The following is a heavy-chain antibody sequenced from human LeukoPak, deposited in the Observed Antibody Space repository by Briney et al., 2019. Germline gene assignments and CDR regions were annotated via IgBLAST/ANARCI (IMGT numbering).Heavy chain of an antibody. V-gene: IGHV1-18*01. J-gene: IGHJ5*02. CDR2: ISAYNGNT. CDR3: ARDPFRDWFDP. CDR1: GYTFSTNG. Sequence: ASVKVSCKASGYTFSTNGISWVRQAPGQGFEWMGWISAYNGNTNYAQKFQGRVTMTTDTSTSTAYMELSSLRSEDTAVYYCARDPFRDWFDPWGQGTLVTVSS.